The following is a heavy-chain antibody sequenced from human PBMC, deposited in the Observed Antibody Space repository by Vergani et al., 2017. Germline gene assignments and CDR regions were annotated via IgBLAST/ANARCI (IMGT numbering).Heavy chain of an antibody. D-gene: IGHD3-10*01. J-gene: IGHJ4*02. CDR3: ARGRPLRRHPAY. V-gene: IGHV1-69*01. Sequence: QVQRVQSGAEVKKPGSSVKVSCKASGGTFRSYAISWVRQAPGQGLEWMGGIIPIFGTANYAQNFQGRVTMTADEATSTAYMELSSLRSEDTAVYYCARGRPLRRHPAYWGQGTLVTVSS. CDR1: GGTFRSYA. CDR2: IIPIFGTA.